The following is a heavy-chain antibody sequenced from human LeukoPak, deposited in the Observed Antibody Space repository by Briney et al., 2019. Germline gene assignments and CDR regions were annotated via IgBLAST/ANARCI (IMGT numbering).Heavy chain of an antibody. D-gene: IGHD3-22*01. CDR3: AKVTYDSSGYYPLFDY. V-gene: IGHV3-9*01. CDR2: IGWNGGNI. Sequence: GGSLRLSCAGSGFTFDDYGLHWVRQAPGKGLEWVAGIGWNGGNIGYADSVKGRFTISRDNARNSLYLLMNSLRPEDTALYYCAKVTYDSSGYYPLFDYWGQGTLVTVSS. CDR1: GFTFDDYG. J-gene: IGHJ4*02.